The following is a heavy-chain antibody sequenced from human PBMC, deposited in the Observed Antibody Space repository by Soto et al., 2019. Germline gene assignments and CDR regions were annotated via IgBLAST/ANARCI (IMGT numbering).Heavy chain of an antibody. Sequence: QLQLQESGPGLVKPSETLSLTCPVSGGSISSSSYYWGWIRQPPGKGMEWIGSIYYRGSTYYNPSLKSGVTISVDTSKNQFSLKLSSVTAADTAVYYCAGEVIVVVPAASNWFDPWGQGTLVTVSS. V-gene: IGHV4-39*01. CDR2: IYYRGST. CDR1: GGSISSSSYY. D-gene: IGHD2-2*01. CDR3: AGEVIVVVPAASNWFDP. J-gene: IGHJ5*02.